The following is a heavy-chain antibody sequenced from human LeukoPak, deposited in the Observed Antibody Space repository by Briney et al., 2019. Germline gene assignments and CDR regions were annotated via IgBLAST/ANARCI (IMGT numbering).Heavy chain of an antibody. CDR3: ASIQGDAFDI. Sequence: SETLSLTCTVSGGSISSYYWSWIRQPPGKGLEWIGYIYYSGNTNYNPSLKSRVTMSVDTSKNQFSLKMSSVTAADTAVYYCASIQGDAFDIWGRGRMVTVSS. CDR1: GGSISSYY. CDR2: IYYSGNT. J-gene: IGHJ3*02. V-gene: IGHV4-59*01.